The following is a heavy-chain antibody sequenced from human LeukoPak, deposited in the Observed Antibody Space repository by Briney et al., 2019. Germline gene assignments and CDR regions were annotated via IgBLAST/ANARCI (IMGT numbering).Heavy chain of an antibody. CDR2: IRYDGSNK. D-gene: IGHD1-26*01. CDR3: AKGRWDAYYYMDV. J-gene: IGHJ6*03. V-gene: IGHV3-30*02. CDR1: GFTFSSYG. Sequence: GGSLRLSCAASGFTFSSYGMHWVRQAPGKGLEWVAFIRYDGSNKYYADSVKGRFTISRDNSKNTLYLQMNSLRAEDTAVYYCAKGRWDAYYYMDVWGKGTTVTVSS.